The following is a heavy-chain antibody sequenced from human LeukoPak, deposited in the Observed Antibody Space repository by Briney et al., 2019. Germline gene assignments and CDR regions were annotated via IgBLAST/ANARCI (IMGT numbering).Heavy chain of an antibody. J-gene: IGHJ3*02. Sequence: GGSLRLSCAASGFTFSSYEMNWVRQAPGKGLEWISYISSSGSTIYNADSVKGRFTISRDNAKNSLYLQMNSLRAEDTAVYYCARDAEPYYFDSSAAFDIWGQGTMVTVSS. CDR2: ISSSGSTI. D-gene: IGHD3-22*01. V-gene: IGHV3-48*03. CDR3: ARDAEPYYFDSSAAFDI. CDR1: GFTFSSYE.